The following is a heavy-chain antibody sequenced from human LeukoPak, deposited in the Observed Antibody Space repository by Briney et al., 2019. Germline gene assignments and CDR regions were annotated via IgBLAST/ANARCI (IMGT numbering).Heavy chain of an antibody. CDR2: INPNSGGT. D-gene: IGHD2/OR15-2a*01. Sequence: ALVKVSCKASGYTFNGYYMHWVRQAPGQGLGWMGWINPNSGGTNYAQKFQGRVTMTRDTSISTAYMELSRLRSDDTAVYYCARDLSTGWFDPWGQGTLVTVSS. V-gene: IGHV1-2*02. CDR3: ARDLSTGWFDP. J-gene: IGHJ5*02. CDR1: GYTFNGYY.